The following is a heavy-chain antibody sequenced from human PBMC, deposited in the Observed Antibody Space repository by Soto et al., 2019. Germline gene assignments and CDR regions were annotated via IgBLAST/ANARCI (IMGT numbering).Heavy chain of an antibody. CDR1: GGTFSSYA. CDR3: AREGVVVPAAILFYYGMDV. D-gene: IGHD2-2*02. V-gene: IGHV1-69*13. J-gene: IGHJ6*02. CDR2: IIPIFGTA. Sequence: SVKVSCKASGGTFSSYAISWVRQAPEQGLEWMGGIIPIFGTANYAQKFQGRVTITADESTSTAYMELSSPRSEDTAVYYCAREGVVVPAAILFYYGMDVWGQGTTVTVSS.